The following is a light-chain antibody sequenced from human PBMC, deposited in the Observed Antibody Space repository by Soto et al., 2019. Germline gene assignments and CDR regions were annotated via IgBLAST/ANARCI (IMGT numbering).Light chain of an antibody. CDR3: QQYSQWPLT. CDR1: QSVSSNF. J-gene: IGKJ4*01. V-gene: IGKV3-20*01. Sequence: EIVLAQSPGTLSLSPGERATLSCRASQSVSSNFLAWYQEKLGQAPRLLIYGASKRATGIPDRFSGSGSGTDFTLTISRLEPEDFAVYYCQQYSQWPLTFGGGTKVDIK. CDR2: GAS.